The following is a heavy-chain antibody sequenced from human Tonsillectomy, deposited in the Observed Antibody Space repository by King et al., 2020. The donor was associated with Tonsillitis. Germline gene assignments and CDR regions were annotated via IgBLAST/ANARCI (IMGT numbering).Heavy chain of an antibody. D-gene: IGHD6-6*01. Sequence: VQLVESGGGLVQPGGSLRLSCAASGSTFSSYNMNWVRQAPVKGLEWVSYINDVSSHIYYADSVKGRFTISRDNAKNSLFLQMNSLRDEDTAVYYCATDTGRYIRSSAAVYWGQGTLVTVSS. CDR2: INDVSSHI. V-gene: IGHV3-48*02. J-gene: IGHJ4*02. CDR1: GSTFSSYN. CDR3: ATDTGRYIRSSAAVY.